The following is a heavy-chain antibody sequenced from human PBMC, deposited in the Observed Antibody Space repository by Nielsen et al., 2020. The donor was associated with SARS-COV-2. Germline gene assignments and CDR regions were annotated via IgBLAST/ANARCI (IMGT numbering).Heavy chain of an antibody. CDR1: GFTFSSYG. V-gene: IGHV3-33*06. Sequence: GESLKISCAASGFTFSSYGMHWVRQAPGKGLEWVAVIWYDGSNKYYADSVKGRFTISRDNSKNTLYLQMNSLRAEDTAVYYCAKEYRGYDILTGFDYWGQGTLVTVSS. D-gene: IGHD3-9*01. CDR2: IWYDGSNK. CDR3: AKEYRGYDILTGFDY. J-gene: IGHJ4*02.